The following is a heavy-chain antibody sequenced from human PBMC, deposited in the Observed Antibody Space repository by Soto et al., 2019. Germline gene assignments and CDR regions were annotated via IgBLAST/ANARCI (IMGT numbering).Heavy chain of an antibody. V-gene: IGHV3-30-3*01. CDR1: GFTFSSYA. J-gene: IGHJ3*02. Sequence: QVQLVESGGGVVQPGRSLRLSCAASGFTFSSYAMHWVRQAPGKGLEWVAVISYDGSNKYYADSVKGRFTISRDNSKNTLHLQMNSLRAEDTAVYYCASTVDIWGQGTMVTVSS. CDR3: ASTVDI. CDR2: ISYDGSNK.